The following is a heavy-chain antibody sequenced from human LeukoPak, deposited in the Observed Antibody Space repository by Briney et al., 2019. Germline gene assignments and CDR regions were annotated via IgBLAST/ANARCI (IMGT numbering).Heavy chain of an antibody. CDR1: GFTFSRYS. CDR2: ISSSSSYI. J-gene: IGHJ4*02. CDR3: ARSLGGYSYVMVY. D-gene: IGHD5-18*01. Sequence: GGSLRLSCEASGFTFSRYSLTWVRQAPGKGLEWVSSISSSSSYIYYADSVKGRFTISRDNAKNSLYLQMNSLRAEDTAVYYCARSLGGYSYVMVYWGQGTLVTVSS. V-gene: IGHV3-21*01.